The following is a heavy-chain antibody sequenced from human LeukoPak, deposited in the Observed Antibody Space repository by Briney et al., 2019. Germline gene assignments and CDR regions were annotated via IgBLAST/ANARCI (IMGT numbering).Heavy chain of an antibody. Sequence: GGSLRLSCAASGFTFSSYWMHWVRQAPGKGLVWVPRINTDGSSTSYADSVTGRFTISRDNAKNTLYLQMNSLRAEDTAVYYCARDLFYDSSGYLDYWGQGTLVTVSS. CDR3: ARDLFYDSSGYLDY. CDR1: GFTFSSYW. V-gene: IGHV3-74*01. CDR2: INTDGSST. D-gene: IGHD3-22*01. J-gene: IGHJ4*02.